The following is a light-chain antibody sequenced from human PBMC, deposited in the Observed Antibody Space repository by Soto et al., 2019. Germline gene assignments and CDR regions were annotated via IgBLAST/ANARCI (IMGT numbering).Light chain of an antibody. Sequence: QSVLTQPASVSGSPGQSITISCTGTSSDVGGYNYVSWYQQHPGKAPKLMIYEVSNRPSGVSNRFSGSKSGNTASLTISGLQDEDEADYYCSSYTSSSTLEVFGPGIKVTVL. CDR3: SSYTSSSTLEV. CDR2: EVS. J-gene: IGLJ1*01. V-gene: IGLV2-14*01. CDR1: SSDVGGYNY.